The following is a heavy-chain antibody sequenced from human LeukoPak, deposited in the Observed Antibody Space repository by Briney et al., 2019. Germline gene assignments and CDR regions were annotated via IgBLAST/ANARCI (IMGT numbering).Heavy chain of an antibody. Sequence: PGGSLRLSCAGSGFTFSTYWMSWVRQAPGKGLEWVANTKQDGSEKHYVDSVRGRFTISRDNAKNSLYLQMNSLRAEDTAVYYCARDGGSGYAYDYWGQGTQVTVSS. CDR1: GFTFSTYW. D-gene: IGHD5-12*01. CDR3: ARDGGSGYAYDY. J-gene: IGHJ4*02. V-gene: IGHV3-7*01. CDR2: TKQDGSEK.